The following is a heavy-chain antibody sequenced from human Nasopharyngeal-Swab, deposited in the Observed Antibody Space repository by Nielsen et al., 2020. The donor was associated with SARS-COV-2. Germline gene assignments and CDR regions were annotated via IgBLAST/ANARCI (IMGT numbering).Heavy chain of an antibody. J-gene: IGHJ4*02. V-gene: IGHV1-46*01. CDR3: ARESPESESFESNFDY. CDR1: GYSFTSSD. D-gene: IGHD1-26*01. Sequence: VKVSCKASGYSFTSSDINWVRQAPGQGLEWMGFINPGNGRTAYAQKFQGRVSMTRDTSTRTVYMVMTSLRSEDTAFYYCARESPESESFESNFDYWGQGTLVTVSS. CDR2: INPGNGRT.